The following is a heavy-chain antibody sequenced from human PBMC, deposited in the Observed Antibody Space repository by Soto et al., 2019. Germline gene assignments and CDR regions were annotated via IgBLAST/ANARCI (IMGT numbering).Heavy chain of an antibody. Sequence: GGSLRLSCAASGFTFTSSGMHWVRQAPGKGLEWMALILHDGSAEYYADSVKGRFTISRDNSKNTLYLQMNSLRAEDTAVYYCARSRDGYSFYFYYGMDGWGQGTTVTVSS. CDR2: ILHDGSAE. CDR1: GFTFTSSG. D-gene: IGHD4-4*01. CDR3: ARSRDGYSFYFYYGMDG. J-gene: IGHJ6*02. V-gene: IGHV3-30*03.